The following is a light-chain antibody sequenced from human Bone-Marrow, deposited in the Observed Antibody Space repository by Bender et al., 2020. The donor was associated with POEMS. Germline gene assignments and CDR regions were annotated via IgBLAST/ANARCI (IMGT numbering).Light chain of an antibody. CDR2: DVK. J-gene: IGLJ1*01. CDR1: SSDVGGYYY. Sequence: QSVLTQPASVSGSPGQSIIISCTGTSSDVGGYYYVSWYQQHPGKAPKLLIYDVKKRPSGVPDRLSGSKSGNTASLTISGLQAEDEADYYCCSYAGDYIYVFGTGTKVTVL. CDR3: CSYAGDYIYV. V-gene: IGLV2-11*01.